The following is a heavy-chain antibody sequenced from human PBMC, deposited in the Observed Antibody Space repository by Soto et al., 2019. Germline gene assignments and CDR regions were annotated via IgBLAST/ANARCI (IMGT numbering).Heavy chain of an antibody. Sequence: EVQLVASGGGLVQPGGSLRLSCAASGFTVSRNYMTWVRQAPGKGLEWVSVIYSGGSTYYADSVKGRFTISRDNSKNTLYLQINSLRAEDTAVYYCARSGGNYWFDPWGQGTLVTVSS. V-gene: IGHV3-66*01. J-gene: IGHJ5*02. D-gene: IGHD2-21*02. CDR2: IYSGGST. CDR1: GFTVSRNY. CDR3: ARSGGNYWFDP.